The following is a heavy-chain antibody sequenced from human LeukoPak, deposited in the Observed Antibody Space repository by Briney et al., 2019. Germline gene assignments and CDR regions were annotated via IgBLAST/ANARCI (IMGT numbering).Heavy chain of an antibody. D-gene: IGHD3-10*01. CDR2: IYPGDSDT. V-gene: IGHV5-51*01. CDR3: ARHPYYYGSGSYLYGMDV. Sequence: GESLKVSCKGSGYSFTSYWIGWVRQMPGKGLEWMGIIYPGDSDTRYSPSFQGQVTISADKSISTAYLQWSSLKASDTAMYYCARHPYYYGSGSYLYGMDVWGQGTTVTVSS. CDR1: GYSFTSYW. J-gene: IGHJ6*02.